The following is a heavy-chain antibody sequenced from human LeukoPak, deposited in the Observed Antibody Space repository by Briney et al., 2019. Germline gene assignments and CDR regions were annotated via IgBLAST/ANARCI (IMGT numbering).Heavy chain of an antibody. Sequence: ASVKVSCKVSGYTLTELSMHWVRQAPGKGLEWMGGFDPEDGETIYAQKFQGRVTMTEDTSTDTAYMELSSLRSEDTAVYYCATDTSFSEWPYLFDYWGQGTLVTVSS. CDR2: FDPEDGET. V-gene: IGHV1-24*01. D-gene: IGHD3-3*01. CDR3: ATDTSFSEWPYLFDY. CDR1: GYTLTELS. J-gene: IGHJ4*02.